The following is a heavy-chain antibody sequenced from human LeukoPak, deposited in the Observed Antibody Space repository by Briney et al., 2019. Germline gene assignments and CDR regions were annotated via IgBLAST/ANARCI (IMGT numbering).Heavy chain of an antibody. D-gene: IGHD2-15*01. CDR2: ISSSGSTI. J-gene: IGHJ4*02. CDR1: GFTFSSYE. Sequence: GGSLRLSCAASGFTFSSYEMNWVRQAPGKGLEWVSYISSSGSTIYYADSVKGRFTISRDNAKNSLYLQMNSLRAEDTAVYYCARGSCSGGSCYFRYFDYWGQGTLVTVSS. CDR3: ARGSCSGGSCYFRYFDY. V-gene: IGHV3-48*03.